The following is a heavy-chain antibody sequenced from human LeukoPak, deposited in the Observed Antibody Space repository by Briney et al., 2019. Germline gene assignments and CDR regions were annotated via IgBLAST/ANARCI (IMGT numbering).Heavy chain of an antibody. CDR2: ISYDGSNK. Sequence: PGGSLRLSCAASGFTFSSYAMHWVRQAPGKGLEWVAVISYDGSNKYYADSVKGRFTISRDNSKNTLYLQMNSLRAEDTAVYYCARAGVLRYFDWFGYFDYWGQGTLVTVSS. CDR1: GFTFSSYA. J-gene: IGHJ4*02. D-gene: IGHD3-9*01. CDR3: ARAGVLRYFDWFGYFDY. V-gene: IGHV3-30-3*01.